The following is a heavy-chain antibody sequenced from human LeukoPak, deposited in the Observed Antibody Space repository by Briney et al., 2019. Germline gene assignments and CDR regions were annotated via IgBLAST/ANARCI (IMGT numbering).Heavy chain of an antibody. V-gene: IGHV4-34*01. CDR3: ARNGYYGSGKVDY. J-gene: IGHJ4*02. D-gene: IGHD3-10*01. CDR1: GGSFSGYY. CDR2: IYHSGST. Sequence: SETLSLTCAVYGGSFSGYYWSWIRQPPGKGLEWIGSIYHSGSTYYNPSLKSRVTISVDTSKNQFSLKLSSVTAADTAVYYCARNGYYGSGKVDYWGQGTLVTVSS.